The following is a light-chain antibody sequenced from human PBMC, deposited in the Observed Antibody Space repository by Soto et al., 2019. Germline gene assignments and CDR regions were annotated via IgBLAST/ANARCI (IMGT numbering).Light chain of an antibody. J-gene: IGKJ1*01. V-gene: IGKV3-20*01. CDR2: GAS. Sequence: EIVLTQSPGTLSLSPGERATLSCRASQTVSNSYIAWYQQKPGQAPRLLIYGASSRATGIPDRFGGSGSGTDFTLTISSLEPEDFAVYYCQQYGSSPWTFGQATKVESK. CDR1: QTVSNSY. CDR3: QQYGSSPWT.